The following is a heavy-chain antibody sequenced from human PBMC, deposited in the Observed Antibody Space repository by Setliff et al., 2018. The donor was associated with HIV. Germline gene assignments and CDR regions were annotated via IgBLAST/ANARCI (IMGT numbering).Heavy chain of an antibody. V-gene: IGHV4-59*13. D-gene: IGHD1-26*01. J-gene: IGHJ5*02. Sequence: SETLSLTCIVSGDSITTYYWSWIRQSPAKGLEWIGYIHSSGSTKYNPSRKSRVIISLDTSKSQFSLRLNSVTAADTAVYYCARGGVGAALVWFDPWGQGTPVTVSS. CDR3: ARGGVGAALVWFDP. CDR2: IHSSGST. CDR1: GDSITTYY.